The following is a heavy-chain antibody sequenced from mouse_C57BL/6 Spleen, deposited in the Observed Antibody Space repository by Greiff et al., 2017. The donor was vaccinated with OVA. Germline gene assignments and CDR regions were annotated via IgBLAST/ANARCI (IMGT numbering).Heavy chain of an antibody. CDR2: INPGSGGT. J-gene: IGHJ4*01. CDR1: GYAFTNYL. D-gene: IGHD2-2*01. Sequence: VQLQQSGAELVRPGTSVKVPCKASGYAFTNYLIEWVKQRPGQGLEWIGVINPGSGGTNYNEKFKGKATLTADKSSSTAYMQLSSLTSEDSAVYFCAKRGVYYGYYYAMDYWGQGTSVTVSS. V-gene: IGHV1-54*01. CDR3: AKRGVYYGYYYAMDY.